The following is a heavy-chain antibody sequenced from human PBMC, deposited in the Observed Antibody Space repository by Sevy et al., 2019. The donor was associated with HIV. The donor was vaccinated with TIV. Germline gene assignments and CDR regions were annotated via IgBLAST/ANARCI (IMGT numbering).Heavy chain of an antibody. CDR3: ATSQIAARRKNNWFDA. J-gene: IGHJ5*02. CDR2: ISAYNGNT. V-gene: IGHV1-18*01. CDR1: GYTFTSYG. Sequence: ASVKVSCKASGYTFTSYGISWVRQAPGQGLEWMGWISAYNGNTNYAQKLQGRVTMTTDTSTSTAYMELRSLRSDDTAVYYCATSQIAARRKNNWFDAWGQGTLVTVSS. D-gene: IGHD6-6*01.